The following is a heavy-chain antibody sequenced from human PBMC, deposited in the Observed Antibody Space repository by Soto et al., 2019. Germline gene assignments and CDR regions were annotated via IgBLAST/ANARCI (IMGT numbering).Heavy chain of an antibody. D-gene: IGHD3-10*01. J-gene: IGHJ4*02. CDR3: ARLFEKYGSLYPPDH. CDR2: IYHSGTT. V-gene: IGHV4-59*08. Sequence: SETLSLTCTVSGDSLRGYFWSWFRQPPGKGPEWNGYIYHSGTTNYNPSLKRRLTITMDTARKWFSLKLNSVTAADTAVYYCARLFEKYGSLYPPDHWGQGTLVTVS. CDR1: GDSLRGYF.